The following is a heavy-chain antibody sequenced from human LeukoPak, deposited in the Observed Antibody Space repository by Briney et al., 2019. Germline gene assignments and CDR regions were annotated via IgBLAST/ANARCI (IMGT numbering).Heavy chain of an antibody. V-gene: IGHV4-39*02. J-gene: IGHJ4*02. CDR2: IYYTGST. Sequence: SETLSLTCTVSGVSITSSRYYWGWIRQPPGKGLEWIATIYYTGSTYYNPSLKSRVTISVDTSKSHFSLKLSSVTAADTAVYYCAKARVGGPIVVLDYWGQGTLVTVSS. CDR3: AKARVGGPIVVLDY. CDR1: GVSITSSRYY. D-gene: IGHD2-2*01.